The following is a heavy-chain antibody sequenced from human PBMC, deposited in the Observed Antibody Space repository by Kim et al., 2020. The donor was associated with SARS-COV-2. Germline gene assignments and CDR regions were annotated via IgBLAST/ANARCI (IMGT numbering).Heavy chain of an antibody. CDR1: GGSFSGYY. Sequence: SETLSLTCAVYGGSFSGYYWSWIRQPPGKGLEWIGEINHSGSTNYNPSLKSRVTISVDTSKNQFSLKLSSVTAADTAVYYCARCPPDIVVVPAATNYWYFDLWGRGTLVTVSS. J-gene: IGHJ2*01. CDR3: ARCPPDIVVVPAATNYWYFDL. CDR2: INHSGST. D-gene: IGHD2-2*01. V-gene: IGHV4-34*01.